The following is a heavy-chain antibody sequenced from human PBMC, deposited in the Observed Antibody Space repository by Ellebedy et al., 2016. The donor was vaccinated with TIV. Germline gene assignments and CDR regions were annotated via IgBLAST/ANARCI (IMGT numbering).Heavy chain of an antibody. J-gene: IGHJ4*02. V-gene: IGHV4-59*13. Sequence: GSLRLXXTVSGDSTSSYSWNWVRQPPGKGPEWIGRISNAGSTIYNPSLQSRVAISLDSSKTQFSLELNSVTAADTAVYFCARSCSPSCWECLEYWGQGVLVTVSS. CDR1: GDSTSSYS. CDR2: ISNAGST. CDR3: ARSCSPSCWECLEY. D-gene: IGHD2-2*01.